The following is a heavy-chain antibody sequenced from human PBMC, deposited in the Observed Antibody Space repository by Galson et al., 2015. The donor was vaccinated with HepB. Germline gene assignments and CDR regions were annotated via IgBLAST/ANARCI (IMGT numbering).Heavy chain of an antibody. CDR2: ISYDGSNK. J-gene: IGHJ1*01. CDR3: AREGLRQLAQGRSARNRYFQH. V-gene: IGHV3-30*04. Sequence: SLRLSCAASGFTFSSYAMHWVRQAPGKGLEWVAVISYDGSNKYYADSVKGRFTISRDNSKNTLYLQMNSLRAEDTAVYYCAREGLRQLAQGRSARNRYFQHWGQGTLVTVSS. D-gene: IGHD6-13*01. CDR1: GFTFSSYA.